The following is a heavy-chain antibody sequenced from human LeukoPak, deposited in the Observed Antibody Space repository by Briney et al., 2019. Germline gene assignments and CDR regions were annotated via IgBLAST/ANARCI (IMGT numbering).Heavy chain of an antibody. CDR1: GFTFTAYA. CDR2: ISSSGSTI. Sequence: GSLRLSCAASGFTFTAYAMSWFRQAPGKGLEWVSYISSSGSTIYYADSVKGRFTISRDNAKNSLYLQMNSLRAEDTAVYYCAELGITMIGGVWGKGTTVTISS. V-gene: IGHV3-48*03. CDR3: AELGITMIGGV. J-gene: IGHJ6*04. D-gene: IGHD3-10*02.